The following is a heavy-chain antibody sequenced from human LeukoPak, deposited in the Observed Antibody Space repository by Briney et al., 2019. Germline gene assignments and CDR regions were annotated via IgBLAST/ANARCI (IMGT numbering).Heavy chain of an antibody. J-gene: IGHJ4*02. CDR2: INHSGST. CDR3: ARATWFGEFHFDY. D-gene: IGHD3-10*01. CDR1: GGSFSGYY. Sequence: SETLSLTCAVYGGSFSGYYWSWIRQPPEKGLEWIGEINHSGSTNYNPSLKSRVTISVDTSKNQFSLKLSSVTAADTAVYYCARATWFGEFHFDYRGQGTLVTVSS. V-gene: IGHV4-34*01.